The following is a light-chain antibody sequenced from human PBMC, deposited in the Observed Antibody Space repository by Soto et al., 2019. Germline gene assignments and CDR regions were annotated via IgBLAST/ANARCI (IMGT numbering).Light chain of an antibody. CDR3: CSYAGSYFV. V-gene: IGLV2-8*01. Sequence: QSVLTQPPSASGSPGQSVTISCTGTTSDVGGYKYVSWHQQHAGKAPKLILYEVNKRPSGVPDRFSGSKSGNTASLTISGLQVEDEADYYCCSYAGSYFVFGTGTKVTVL. CDR1: TSDVGGYKY. J-gene: IGLJ1*01. CDR2: EVN.